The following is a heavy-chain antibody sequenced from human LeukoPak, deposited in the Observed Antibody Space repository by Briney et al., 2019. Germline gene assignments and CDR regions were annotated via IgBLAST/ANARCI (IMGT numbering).Heavy chain of an antibody. Sequence: PSETLSLTCAVSGGSFSGYYWTWIRQPPGKGLEWIGEINHSGSANYNPSPKSRVTISIDTSKNQFSLKLSSVTAADTAVYYCARGQGTVTTHWGQGTLVTVSS. CDR2: INHSGSA. CDR1: GGSFSGYY. D-gene: IGHD4-17*01. J-gene: IGHJ4*02. CDR3: ARGQGTVTTH. V-gene: IGHV4-34*01.